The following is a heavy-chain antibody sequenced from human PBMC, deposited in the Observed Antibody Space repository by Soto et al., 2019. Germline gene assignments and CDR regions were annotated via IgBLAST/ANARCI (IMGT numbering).Heavy chain of an antibody. D-gene: IGHD3-9*01. V-gene: IGHV4-39*01. CDR1: GGSISSTTYY. J-gene: IGHJ5*02. Sequence: SETLSLTCTVSGGSISSTTYYWGWLRRPPGKGLEWIGSIYYSGTYNNPSLNSRVTLSVDTSKNQFSLHLSSVTAADTAIYYCARQRVEGFHYDILTGLPYSWFDPWGQGTLVTVSS. CDR3: ARQRVEGFHYDILTGLPYSWFDP. CDR2: IYYSGT.